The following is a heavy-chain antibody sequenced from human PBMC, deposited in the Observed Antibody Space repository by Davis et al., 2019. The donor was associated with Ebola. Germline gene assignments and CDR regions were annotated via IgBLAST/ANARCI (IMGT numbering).Heavy chain of an antibody. CDR3: ARGSDGGNSADS. D-gene: IGHD4-23*01. J-gene: IGHJ5*01. V-gene: IGHV4-34*01. CDR2: IDHSGST. CDR1: GGSFSAYY. Sequence: SETLSLTCPVYGGSFSAYYWTWIRQPPGKGLEWIGEIDHSGSTNYNPSLKSRVAISVDTSKNQFSLNLNSLTAADTGVYYCARGSDGGNSADSWGQGTLVTVSS.